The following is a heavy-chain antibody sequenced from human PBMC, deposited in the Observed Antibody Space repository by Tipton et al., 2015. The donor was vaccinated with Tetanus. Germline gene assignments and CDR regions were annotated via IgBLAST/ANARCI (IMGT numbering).Heavy chain of an antibody. D-gene: IGHD2/OR15-2a*01. CDR1: GASISSGGYF. J-gene: IGHJ4*02. V-gene: IGHV4-31*03. Sequence: TLSLTCSVSGASISSGGYFWNWIRHRPGKGLEWIGYIYYSGSTFYNPSLKSRVNISVDTSKNQFSLRLTSVTAADTAVYYCARVSRRNFYFDYWGPGAQVTVSS. CDR3: ARVSRRNFYFDY. CDR2: IYYSGST.